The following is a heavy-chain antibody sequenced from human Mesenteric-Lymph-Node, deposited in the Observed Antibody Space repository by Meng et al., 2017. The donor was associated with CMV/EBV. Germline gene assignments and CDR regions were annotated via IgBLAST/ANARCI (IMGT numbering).Heavy chain of an antibody. Sequence: GESLKISCSASGFSFSHYDMNWVRQAPGKGLEWVSSISSSSSYIYYADSVKGRFTISRDNAKNSLYLQMNSLRAEDTAVYYCVGGSRRESYFDYWGQGTLVTVSS. CDR2: ISSSSSYI. V-gene: IGHV3-21*01. CDR1: GFSFSHYD. CDR3: VGGSRRESYFDY. D-gene: IGHD1-26*01. J-gene: IGHJ4*02.